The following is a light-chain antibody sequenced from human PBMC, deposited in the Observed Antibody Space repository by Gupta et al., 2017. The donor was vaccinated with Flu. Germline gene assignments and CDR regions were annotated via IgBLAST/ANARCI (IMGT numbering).Light chain of an antibody. CDR1: SSNIGSNY. J-gene: IGLJ1*01. CDR2: RND. CDR3: LAWDDSLSGYV. Sequence: QSVLPQPPSASGTPGQRVTISCSGSSSNIGSNYVYWYLQLPGTAPKLLIFRNDQRPSGVPDRFSGSRSGTSASLAISGLRSEDEADYYCLAWDDSLSGYVFGTGTKVTVL. V-gene: IGLV1-47*01.